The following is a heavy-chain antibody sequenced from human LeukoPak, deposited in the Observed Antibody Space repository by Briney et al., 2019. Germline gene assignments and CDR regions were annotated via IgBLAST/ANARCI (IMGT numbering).Heavy chain of an antibody. V-gene: IGHV1-2*02. CDR2: INPNSGGT. CDR1: GYTFTGYY. Sequence: GASVKVSCKASGYTFTGYYMHWVRQAPGQGLEWMGWINPNSGGTNYAQKFQGRVTMTRDTSISTAYMELSRLRSDDTAVYYCARGYCSSTSYYGLWGAFDIWGQGTMVTVSS. J-gene: IGHJ3*02. D-gene: IGHD2-2*01. CDR3: ARGYCSSTSYYGLWGAFDI.